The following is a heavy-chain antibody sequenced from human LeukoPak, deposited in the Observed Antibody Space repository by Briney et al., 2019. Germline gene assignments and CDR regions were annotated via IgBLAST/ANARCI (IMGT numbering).Heavy chain of an antibody. J-gene: IGHJ4*02. V-gene: IGHV1-69*05. CDR1: GGTFSSYA. Sequence: GSSVKVSCKASGGTFSSYAISWVRQAPGQGLEWMGGIIPIFGTANYAQKFQGRVTITTDESTSTAYMELSSLTSEDTAVYYCARDQVVTAFLELDYWGQGTLVTASS. CDR3: ARDQVVTAFLELDY. D-gene: IGHD2-21*02. CDR2: IIPIFGTA.